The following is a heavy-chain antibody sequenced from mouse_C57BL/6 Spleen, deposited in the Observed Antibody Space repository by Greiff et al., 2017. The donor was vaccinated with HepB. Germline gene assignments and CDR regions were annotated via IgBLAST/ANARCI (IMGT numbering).Heavy chain of an antibody. V-gene: IGHV5-17*01. J-gene: IGHJ1*03. CDR1: GFTFSDYG. CDR2: ISSGSSTI. Sequence: DVKLVESGGGLVKPGGSLKLSCAASGFTFSDYGMHWVRQAPEKGLEWVAYISSGSSTIYYADTVKGRFTISRDNAKNTLFLQMTSLRSEDTAMYYCSRSLQRYFDVWGTGTTVTVSS. CDR3: SRSLQRYFDV. D-gene: IGHD6-2*01.